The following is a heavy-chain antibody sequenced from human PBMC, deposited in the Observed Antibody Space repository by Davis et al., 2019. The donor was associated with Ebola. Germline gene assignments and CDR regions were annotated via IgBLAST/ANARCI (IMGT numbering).Heavy chain of an antibody. V-gene: IGHV3-7*01. CDR2: IKQDGSEK. J-gene: IGHJ6*02. Sequence: PGASLRLSCAASGFTFSDYYMSWIRQAPGKGLEWVANIKQDGSEKYYVDSVKGRFTISRDNAKNSRYLQMNSLRAEYTAVYYCARGEVPGYENGMDVWGQGSTVTVSS. CDR1: GFTFSDYY. CDR3: ARGEVPGYENGMDV. D-gene: IGHD1-1*01.